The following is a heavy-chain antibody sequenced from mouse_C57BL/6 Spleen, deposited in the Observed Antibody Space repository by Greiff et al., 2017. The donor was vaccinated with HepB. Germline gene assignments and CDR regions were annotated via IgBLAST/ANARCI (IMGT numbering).Heavy chain of an antibody. V-gene: IGHV1-4*01. D-gene: IGHD4-1*01. CDR3: ARYLGREEGFAY. CDR1: GYTFTSYT. Sequence: VQVVESGAELARPGASVKMSCKASGYTFTSYTMHWVKQRPGQGLEWIGYINPSSGYTKYNQKFKDKATLTADKSSSTAYMQLSSLTSEDSAVYYCARYLGREEGFAYWGQGTLVTVSA. CDR2: INPSSGYT. J-gene: IGHJ3*01.